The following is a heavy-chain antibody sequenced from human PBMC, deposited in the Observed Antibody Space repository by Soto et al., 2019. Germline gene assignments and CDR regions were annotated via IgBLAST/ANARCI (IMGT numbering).Heavy chain of an antibody. CDR1: GFLFSSHG. CDR2: IWHDGSKI. CDR3: ARDDGITVLIF. D-gene: IGHD2-8*01. J-gene: IGHJ4*02. Sequence: QVQLVESGGGVVQPGRPLRLSCATSGFLFSSHGYHWVRQAPGKGLEWVGAIWHDGSKITYADSVKGRFTISRDDSKNTLYLEMNSLRAADTAVYHCARDDGITVLIFWGQGTLVTVSS. V-gene: IGHV3-33*01.